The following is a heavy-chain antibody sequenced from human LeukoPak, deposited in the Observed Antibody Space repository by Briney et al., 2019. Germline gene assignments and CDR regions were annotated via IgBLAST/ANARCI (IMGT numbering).Heavy chain of an antibody. CDR1: GFTFSNAW. J-gene: IGHJ1*01. Sequence: GGSLRLSCAASGFTFSNAWMSWVRQAPGKGLKWVGRIKSKTDGGTTDYAAPVKGRFTISRDDSKNTLYLQMNSLKTEDTAVYYCTTDPSSSWYGEYFQHWGQGTLVTVSS. V-gene: IGHV3-15*01. CDR3: TTDPSSSWYGEYFQH. D-gene: IGHD6-13*01. CDR2: IKSKTDGGTT.